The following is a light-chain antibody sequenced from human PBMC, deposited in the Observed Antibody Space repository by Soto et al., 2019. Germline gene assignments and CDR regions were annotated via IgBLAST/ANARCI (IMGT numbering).Light chain of an antibody. Sequence: IVLTQSPATLSLSPGERATLSCRASQSLINFVAWYQHKPGQPPRLLIYVASKRATGIPTRFSGSGSGTDFTLTISSLQPEDFAVYYCQQRSNWPDAFGQGTRLEI. J-gene: IGKJ5*01. CDR1: QSLINF. V-gene: IGKV3-11*01. CDR3: QQRSNWPDA. CDR2: VAS.